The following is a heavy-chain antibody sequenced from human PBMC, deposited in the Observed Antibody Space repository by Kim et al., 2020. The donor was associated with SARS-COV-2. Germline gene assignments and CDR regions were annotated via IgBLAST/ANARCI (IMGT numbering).Heavy chain of an antibody. J-gene: IGHJ3*02. D-gene: IGHD5-12*01. CDR3: ARDKRLSWEGYSGYDWPCAFDI. V-gene: IGHV4-30-4*01. CDR2: IYYSGST. CDR1: GGSISSGDYY. Sequence: SETLSLTCTVSGGSISSGDYYWSWIRQPPGKGLEWIGYIYYSGSTYYNPSLKSRVTISVDTSKNQFSLKLSSVTAADTAVYYCARDKRLSWEGYSGYDWPCAFDIWGQGTKVTVSS.